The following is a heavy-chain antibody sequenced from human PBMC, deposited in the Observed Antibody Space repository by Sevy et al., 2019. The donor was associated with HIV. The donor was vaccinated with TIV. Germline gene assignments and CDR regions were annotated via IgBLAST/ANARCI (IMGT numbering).Heavy chain of an antibody. Sequence: GGSLRLSCAASWFNFNIAAIHWVRQAPGRGLEWVARIRSRADSYETEYSASVRGRFTISRDDSRTTAYLQMNSLKTEDTAVYSCTRQGVVAELDLWGQGTLVTVSS. CDR2: IRSRADSYET. D-gene: IGHD2-15*01. J-gene: IGHJ5*02. V-gene: IGHV3-73*01. CDR3: TRQGVVAELDL. CDR1: WFNFNIAA.